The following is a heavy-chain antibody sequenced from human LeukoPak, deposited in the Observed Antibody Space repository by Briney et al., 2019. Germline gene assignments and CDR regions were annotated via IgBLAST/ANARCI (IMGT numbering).Heavy chain of an antibody. CDR3: AREGEHYDILTGYYTLYYFDY. J-gene: IGHJ4*02. D-gene: IGHD3-9*01. V-gene: IGHV1-46*03. CDR1: GGTFSSYA. CDR2: INPSGGST. Sequence: ASVKVSCKASGGTFSSYAISWVRQAPGQGLEWMGIINPSGGSTSYAQKFQGRVTMTRDTSTSTVYMELSSLRSEDTAVYYCAREGEHYDILTGYYTLYYFDYWGQGTLVTVSS.